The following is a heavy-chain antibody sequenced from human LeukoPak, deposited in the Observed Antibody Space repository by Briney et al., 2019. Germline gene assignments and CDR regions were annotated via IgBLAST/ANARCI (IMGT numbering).Heavy chain of an antibody. V-gene: IGHV3-23*01. D-gene: IGHD2-2*01. CDR1: GFTFGSFA. CDR2: ISASGHYI. Sequence: GGSLRLSCKASGFTFGSFAMSWVRQAPGKGLEWLSGISASGHYIYYADSVKGRFTISRDNSKNTLYIEMNSLRAEDTAVYYCARDGSWGDYQFYFYMDVWGKGTTVTVSS. CDR3: ARDGSWGDYQFYFYMDV. J-gene: IGHJ6*03.